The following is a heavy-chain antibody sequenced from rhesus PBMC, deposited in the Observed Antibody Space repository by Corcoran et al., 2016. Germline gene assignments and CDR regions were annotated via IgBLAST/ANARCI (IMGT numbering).Heavy chain of an antibody. Sequence: QVQLKESGPGLVKPSETLSLTCAVSGYSISSGYGWSWIRQPPGKGLDWIGYIGGRSGSTTYNPSLKCRVTFSIDTSKNQFSLKLSSVTAADTAVYYCARESTAAGFDYWGQGVLVTVSS. CDR1: GYSISSGYG. D-gene: IGHD4-29*01. V-gene: IGHV4-127*01. CDR2: IGGRSGST. J-gene: IGHJ4*01. CDR3: ARESTAAGFDY.